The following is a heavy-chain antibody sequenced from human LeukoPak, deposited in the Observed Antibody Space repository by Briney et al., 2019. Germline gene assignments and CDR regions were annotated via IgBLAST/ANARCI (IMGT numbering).Heavy chain of an antibody. J-gene: IGHJ3*02. Sequence: ASVKVSCKASGYTFTSYGISGVRQAPGQGVAWMGWISAYNGNTHYAQKLKGSVTVTTDTSTSTAYMELRSLRSDDTAVYYCARDEIYCSGGSCYSEAFDIWGQGTMVTVSS. V-gene: IGHV1-18*01. CDR1: GYTFTSYG. D-gene: IGHD2-15*01. CDR3: ARDEIYCSGGSCYSEAFDI. CDR2: ISAYNGNT.